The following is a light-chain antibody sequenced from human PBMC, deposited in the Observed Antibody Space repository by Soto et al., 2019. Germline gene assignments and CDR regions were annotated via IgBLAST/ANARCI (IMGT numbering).Light chain of an antibody. CDR2: GNN. Sequence: QSVLTQPPSVSGAPGQRVTISCTGTSSDIGTNYDVHWYQQFPGRAPKLLIFGNNNRPSGVPDRFSGSKSGTSASLAITGLQPEDEADYYCAAWDDSLNALFGTGTKLTVL. CDR3: AAWDDSLNAL. V-gene: IGLV1-40*01. J-gene: IGLJ1*01. CDR1: SSDIGTNYD.